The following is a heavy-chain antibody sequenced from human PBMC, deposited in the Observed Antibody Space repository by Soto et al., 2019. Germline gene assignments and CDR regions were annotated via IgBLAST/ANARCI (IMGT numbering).Heavy chain of an antibody. Sequence: ALLVQSGAEVKRPGASVKVSCKTSGYIFSGYYMHWVRQAPGQGLEWMGWINPNSGVTSYAQKFQGRATMSTDTSITTVYMELRRLTSDDTAMYYCVRDGVVVDFWNPMWFDPWGQGTQVTVSS. CDR3: VRDGVVVDFWNPMWFDP. CDR2: INPNSGVT. J-gene: IGHJ5*02. D-gene: IGHD3-3*01. CDR1: GYIFSGYY. V-gene: IGHV1-2*02.